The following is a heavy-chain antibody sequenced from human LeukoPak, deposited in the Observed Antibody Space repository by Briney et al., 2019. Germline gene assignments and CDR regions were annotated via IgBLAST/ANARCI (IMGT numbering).Heavy chain of an antibody. CDR2: IYTSGST. CDR1: GGSISSGSYY. V-gene: IGHV4-61*02. Sequence: SQTLSLTCTVSGGSISSGSYYWSWIRQPAGTGLEWIGRIYTSGSTNYNPSLKSRVTISVDTSKNQFSLKLSSVTAADTAVYYCAREPYYYDSSGYHPYYFDYWGQGTLVTVSS. J-gene: IGHJ4*02. D-gene: IGHD3-22*01. CDR3: AREPYYYDSSGYHPYYFDY.